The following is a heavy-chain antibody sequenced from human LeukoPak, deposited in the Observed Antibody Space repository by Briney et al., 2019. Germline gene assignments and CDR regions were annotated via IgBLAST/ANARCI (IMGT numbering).Heavy chain of an antibody. V-gene: IGHV3-23*03. CDR2: IYTGGSI. CDR3: AKNLGFVADC. D-gene: IGHD3-16*02. J-gene: IGHJ4*02. Sequence: GGSLRLSCATSGFTFSSYAMSWVRQAPGKGLEWVSVIYTGGSIQYADSVKGRFTISGDNSKNMVYLQMNSLRAEDTAVYYCAKNLGFVADCWGQGTLVTVSS. CDR1: GFTFSSYA.